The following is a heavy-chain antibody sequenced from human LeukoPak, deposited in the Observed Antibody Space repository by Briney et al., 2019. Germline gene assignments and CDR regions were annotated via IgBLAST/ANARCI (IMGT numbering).Heavy chain of an antibody. Sequence: ASVKVSCKASGYTFTGYYMHWVRQAPGPRLEWMGWINPNSGGTNYAQKFQGRVTMTRDTSISTVYMELSRLRSDDTAVYYCARAGLGYSSSWDYYYYMNVWGKGTTVTVSS. J-gene: IGHJ6*03. CDR2: INPNSGGT. CDR3: ARAGLGYSSSWDYYYYMNV. CDR1: GYTFTGYY. V-gene: IGHV1-2*02. D-gene: IGHD6-13*01.